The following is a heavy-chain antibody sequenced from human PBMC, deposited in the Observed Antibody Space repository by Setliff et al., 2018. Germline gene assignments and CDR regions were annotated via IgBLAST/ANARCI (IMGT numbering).Heavy chain of an antibody. CDR1: GGTFSSYT. CDR3: ARDISLGKAAVWFGELKGWFDP. D-gene: IGHD3-10*01. CDR2: IIPILGIA. V-gene: IGHV1-69*04. Sequence: ASVKVSCKASGGTFSSYTISWVRQAPGQGLEWMGRIIPILGIANYAQKFQGRVTITADKSTSTAYMELSSLRSEDTAVHYCARDISLGKAAVWFGELKGWFDPWGQGTLVTVSS. J-gene: IGHJ5*02.